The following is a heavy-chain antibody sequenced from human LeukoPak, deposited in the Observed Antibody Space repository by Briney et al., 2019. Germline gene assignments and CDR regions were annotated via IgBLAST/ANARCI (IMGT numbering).Heavy chain of an antibody. D-gene: IGHD3-10*01. CDR1: GGSISSYY. J-gene: IGHJ4*02. CDR2: IYYSGST. V-gene: IGHV4-59*01. CDR3: ARCDVRYYGSGSYGY. Sequence: SETLSLTCTASGGSISSYYWSWIRQPPGKGLEWIGYIYYSGSTIYNPSLMSGGTISVDTATNQFSLLLSSGLSVDAAVVYCARCDVRYYGSGSYGYWGQGTLVTVSS.